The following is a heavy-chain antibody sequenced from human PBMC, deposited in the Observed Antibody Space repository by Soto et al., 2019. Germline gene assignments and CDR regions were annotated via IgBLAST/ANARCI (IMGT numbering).Heavy chain of an antibody. J-gene: IGHJ3*02. CDR1: GFTFSSYA. Sequence: QVQLVESGGGVVQPGRSLRLSCAASGFTFSSYAMHWVRQAPGKGLEWVAVISYDGSNKYYADSVKGRFTISRDNSKNTHYLQTNSLRAEDTAVYYCAREGVKGPSSSWYSVPAFDIWGQGTMFTVSS. V-gene: IGHV3-30-3*01. D-gene: IGHD6-13*01. CDR2: ISYDGSNK. CDR3: AREGVKGPSSSWYSVPAFDI.